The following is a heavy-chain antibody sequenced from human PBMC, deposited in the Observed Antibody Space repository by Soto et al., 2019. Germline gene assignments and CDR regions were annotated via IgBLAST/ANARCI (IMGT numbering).Heavy chain of an antibody. Sequence: EMQLVESGGGLVQPGGSLRLSCAMSGFIFRSSWMSWVRQAPGKGLEWVANINRDGSEKNFVDSVRGRLTISRDNAKNSLYLLMDSLRAEDSAVYYCAREVGTPMVRGDFDIWGQGTMFSVSS. V-gene: IGHV3-7*03. D-gene: IGHD3-10*01. J-gene: IGHJ3*02. CDR1: GFIFRSSW. CDR2: INRDGSEK. CDR3: AREVGTPMVRGDFDI.